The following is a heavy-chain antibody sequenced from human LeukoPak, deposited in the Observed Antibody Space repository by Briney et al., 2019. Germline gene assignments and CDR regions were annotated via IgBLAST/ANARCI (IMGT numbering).Heavy chain of an antibody. Sequence: PGGSLRLSREGFGFAVSTYSMHWVRQTPGQGLVWVSRLNSDGIRTDYADSVRGRFTISRDNAKNTFYMYMDSLRAEDTAVYYCARAGFYNGYDYWGQGTLVTVSS. CDR1: GFAVSTYS. CDR2: LNSDGIRT. V-gene: IGHV3-74*01. D-gene: IGHD5-18*01. J-gene: IGHJ4*02. CDR3: ARAGFYNGYDY.